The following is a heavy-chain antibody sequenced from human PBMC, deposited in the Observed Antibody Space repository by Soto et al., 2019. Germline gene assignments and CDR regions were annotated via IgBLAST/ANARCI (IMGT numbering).Heavy chain of an antibody. D-gene: IGHD3-22*01. Sequence: ASETLSLTCSVSGDSISNSRFYWAWIRQPPGEGLEWIGSIYHTGNAYYNPSLKSRVTISVDTPKNQFSLKLTSVTAADAALYYCARDFFDSSDYTTNWFDPWGQGTLVTVSS. CDR2: IYHTGNA. CDR1: GDSISNSRFY. CDR3: ARDFFDSSDYTTNWFDP. V-gene: IGHV4-39*01. J-gene: IGHJ5*02.